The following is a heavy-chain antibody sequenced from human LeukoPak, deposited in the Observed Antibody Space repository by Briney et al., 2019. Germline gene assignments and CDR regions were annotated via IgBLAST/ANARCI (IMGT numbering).Heavy chain of an antibody. D-gene: IGHD3-22*01. Sequence: SETLSLTCAVYGGSFSGYYWSWIRQPPGKGLEWIGEINYSGSTKYNPSLKRRVTISADTSKNQFFLKLRSVTAADTAVYYCAREAYYDSSSYYFDYWGQGTLVTVSS. J-gene: IGHJ4*02. CDR3: AREAYYDSSSYYFDY. CDR1: GGSFSGYY. V-gene: IGHV4-34*01. CDR2: INYSGST.